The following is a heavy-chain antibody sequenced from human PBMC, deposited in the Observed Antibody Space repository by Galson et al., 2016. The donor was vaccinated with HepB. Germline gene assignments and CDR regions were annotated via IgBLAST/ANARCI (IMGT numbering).Heavy chain of an antibody. D-gene: IGHD4-23*01. J-gene: IGHJ4*02. CDR3: ARDWHYGGKASYFDY. CDR2: IYYSGST. CDR1: GDSVNSGNYY. Sequence: SETLSLTCTVSGDSVNSGNYYWSWIRQPPGKGLEWIGYIYYSGSTNYNPSLKSRVTISVDTSKNQFSLKLTSVTAADTAVYYCARDWHYGGKASYFDYWGQGTLVTVSS. V-gene: IGHV4-61*01.